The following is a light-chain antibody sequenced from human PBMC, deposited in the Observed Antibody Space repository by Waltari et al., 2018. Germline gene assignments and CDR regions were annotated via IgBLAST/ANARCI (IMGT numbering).Light chain of an antibody. J-gene: IGLJ2*01. CDR1: SSNIGSSY. V-gene: IGLV1-47*01. CDR3: AAGWDYSLGAVP. CDR2: RNN. Sequence: QSVLTQPPSASGTPGQRVTISCSGSSSNIGSSYVYWYQQLPGTAPKLLIYRNNQRPSGVPGQLAGSKSGTSASLAISGLRSEDEADYYWAAGWDYSLGAVPFGGGTKLTVL.